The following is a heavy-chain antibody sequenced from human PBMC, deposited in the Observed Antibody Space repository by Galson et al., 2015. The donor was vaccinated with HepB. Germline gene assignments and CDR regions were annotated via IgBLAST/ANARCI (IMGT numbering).Heavy chain of an antibody. CDR3: ARGHIAVAGRPLDY. J-gene: IGHJ4*02. CDR1: GGSISSYY. V-gene: IGHV4-59*01. CDR2: IYYSGST. Sequence: ETLSLTCTVSGGSISSYYWSWIRQPPGKGLEWIGYIYYSGSTNYNPSLKSRVTISVDTSKNQFSLKLSSVTAADTAVYYCARGHIAVAGRPLDYWGQGTLVTVSS. D-gene: IGHD6-19*01.